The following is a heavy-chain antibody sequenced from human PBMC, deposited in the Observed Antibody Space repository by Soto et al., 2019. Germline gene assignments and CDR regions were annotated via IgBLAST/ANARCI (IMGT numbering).Heavy chain of an antibody. CDR3: ALNYYGSGGYVTFDY. Sequence: GASVKVSCKASGGTFSSYAISWVRQAPGQGLEWMGGIIPIFGTANYAQKFQGRVTITADESTSTAYMELSSLRSEDTAVYYCALNYYGSGGYVTFDYWGQGTLVTVSS. CDR1: GGTFSSYA. V-gene: IGHV1-69*13. D-gene: IGHD3-10*01. CDR2: IIPIFGTA. J-gene: IGHJ4*02.